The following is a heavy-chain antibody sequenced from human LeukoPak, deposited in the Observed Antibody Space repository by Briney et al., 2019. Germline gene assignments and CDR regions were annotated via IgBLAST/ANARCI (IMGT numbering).Heavy chain of an antibody. CDR1: GGSFSGYY. V-gene: IGHV4-34*01. D-gene: IGHD3-16*01. CDR3: ACLPTMLRPTYYYYAMDV. Sequence: SETLSLTCAVYGGSFSGYYWSWIRQPPGKGLEWIGEINHSGSSNYNPSLKSRVTISVDTSKNQLSLKLSSVTAADTALYYCACLPTMLRPTYYYYAMDVWRQGTTVTVS. J-gene: IGHJ6*02. CDR2: INHSGSS.